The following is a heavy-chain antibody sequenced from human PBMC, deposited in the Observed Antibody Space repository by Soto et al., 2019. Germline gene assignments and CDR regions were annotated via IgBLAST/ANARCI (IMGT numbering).Heavy chain of an antibody. V-gene: IGHV3-21*01. Sequence: QAPGTGLEWVSSISSSSSYIYYADSVKGRFTISRDNAKNSLYLQMNSLRAEDTAVYYCARDTGTLGVSFVYYYYGMDVWGQGATVTVSS. J-gene: IGHJ6*02. D-gene: IGHD3-16*01. CDR2: ISSSSSYI. CDR3: ARDTGTLGVSFVYYYYGMDV.